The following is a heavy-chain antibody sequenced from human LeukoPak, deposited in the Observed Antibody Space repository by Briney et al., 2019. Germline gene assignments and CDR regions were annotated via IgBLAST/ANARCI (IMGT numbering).Heavy chain of an antibody. Sequence: GGSLRLSCAASGFAFDNYGMNWVRQAPGKGLERVSGINWNGGRTGYADSVKGRFTISRDNSKNTLYLQMNSLRAEDTAVYYCASPAAGRGGLDYWGQGTLVTVSS. CDR1: GFAFDNYG. CDR2: INWNGGRT. V-gene: IGHV3-20*04. CDR3: ASPAAGRGGLDY. J-gene: IGHJ4*02. D-gene: IGHD6-13*01.